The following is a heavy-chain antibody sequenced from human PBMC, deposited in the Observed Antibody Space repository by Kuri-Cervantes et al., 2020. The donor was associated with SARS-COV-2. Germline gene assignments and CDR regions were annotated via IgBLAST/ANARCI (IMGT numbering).Heavy chain of an antibody. D-gene: IGHD6-19*01. CDR3: ARDIYGDYSGAAVAWYMDV. V-gene: IGHV3-30*04. J-gene: IGHJ6*03. CDR2: ISYEGSIK. CDR1: GFTFSSYA. Sequence: GESLKISCAASGFTFSSYAMHWVRQAPGKGLEWVAVISYEGSIKKYADSVRGRFTVSRDHSRDTLFLQMDGLRPEDTAMYYCARDIYGDYSGAAVAWYMDVWGKGTTVTVSS.